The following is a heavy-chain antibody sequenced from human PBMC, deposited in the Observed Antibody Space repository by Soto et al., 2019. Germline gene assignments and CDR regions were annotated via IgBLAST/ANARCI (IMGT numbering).Heavy chain of an antibody. D-gene: IGHD3-22*01. CDR1: GGTFSSYA. CDR2: IIPIFGTA. V-gene: IGHV1-69*12. CDR3: ARDRGPSSGYYPYWFDP. Sequence: QVPLVQSGAEVKKPGSSVKVSCKASGGTFSSYAITWVRQAPGQGLEWMGGIIPIFGTANYAQKFQGRVTITADESTTTAYMEPSSLRSEDTAVYYCARDRGPSSGYYPYWFDPWGQGTLVTVSS. J-gene: IGHJ5*02.